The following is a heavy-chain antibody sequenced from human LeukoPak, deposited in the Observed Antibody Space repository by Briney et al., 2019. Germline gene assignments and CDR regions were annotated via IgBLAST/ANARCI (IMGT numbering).Heavy chain of an antibody. CDR2: IYYSGST. CDR3: ATYNTGTYSFYDY. Sequence: SETLSLTCTVSGGSISTYYRTWIRQPPGKGLEWIGYIYYSGSTNSNPSLKSRVTLSVDTSKNHFSLRLSSVTAADTAVYYCATYNTGTYSFYDYWGQGTLVTVSS. J-gene: IGHJ4*02. V-gene: IGHV4-59*01. CDR1: GGSISTYY. D-gene: IGHD1-26*01.